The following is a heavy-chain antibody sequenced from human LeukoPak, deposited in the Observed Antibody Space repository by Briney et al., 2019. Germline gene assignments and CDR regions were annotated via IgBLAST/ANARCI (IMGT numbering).Heavy chain of an antibody. CDR2: IGVAGDT. V-gene: IGHV3-13*01. Sequence: GGSLRLSCAASGFTFSSNDMHWVRQATGKGLEWVSGIGVAGDTYYTDSVKGRFTIARENARHSLYLQVNSLRAGDTAVYYCVRAAAYISGWYGIFDFWGQGTLVTVSS. D-gene: IGHD6-19*01. J-gene: IGHJ4*02. CDR3: VRAAAYISGWYGIFDF. CDR1: GFTFSSND.